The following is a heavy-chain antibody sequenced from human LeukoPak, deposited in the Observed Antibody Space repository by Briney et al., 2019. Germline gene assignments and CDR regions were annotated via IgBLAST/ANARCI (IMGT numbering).Heavy chain of an antibody. Sequence: PGGSLRLSCAASGFTFSSYGMHWVRQAPGKGLEWVAVISYDGSNKYYADSVKGRFTISRDNSKNTLYLQMNSLRAEDTAVYCCAKLPGLIAARPDLDYWGQGTLVTVSS. J-gene: IGHJ4*02. CDR2: ISYDGSNK. V-gene: IGHV3-30*18. CDR1: GFTFSSYG. D-gene: IGHD6-6*01. CDR3: AKLPGLIAARPDLDY.